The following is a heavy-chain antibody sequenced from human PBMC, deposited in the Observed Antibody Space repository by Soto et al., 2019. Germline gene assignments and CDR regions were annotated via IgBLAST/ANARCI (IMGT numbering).Heavy chain of an antibody. CDR2: ISYDGSNK. CDR1: GFTFSSYG. Sequence: QVQLVESGGGVVQPGRSLRLSCAAYGFTFSSYGMHWVRQAPGKGLEWVAVISYDGSNKYYADSVKGRFTISRDNSKNTLYLQMNSLRAEDTAVYYCAKDSVWDYYFDYWGQGTLVTVSS. D-gene: IGHD3-16*01. V-gene: IGHV3-30*18. CDR3: AKDSVWDYYFDY. J-gene: IGHJ4*02.